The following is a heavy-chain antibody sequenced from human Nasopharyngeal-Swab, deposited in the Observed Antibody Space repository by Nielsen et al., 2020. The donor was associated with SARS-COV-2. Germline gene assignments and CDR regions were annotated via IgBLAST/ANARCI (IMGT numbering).Heavy chain of an antibody. CDR3: ARASDYGGNYEPFDY. CDR1: GGSISSYY. V-gene: IGHV4-59*01. CDR2: IYYSGST. D-gene: IGHD4-23*01. Sequence: SETLSLTCAVSGGSISSYYWSWIRQPPGKGLEWIGYIYYSGSTNYNPSLKSRVTMSVDTSKNQFSLKLSSVTAADTAVYYCARASDYGGNYEPFDYWGQGTLVTVSS. J-gene: IGHJ4*02.